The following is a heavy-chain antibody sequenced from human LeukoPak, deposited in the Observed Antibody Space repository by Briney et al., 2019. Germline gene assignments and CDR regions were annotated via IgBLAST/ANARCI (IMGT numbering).Heavy chain of an antibody. CDR3: ARQDFGSGILPGY. J-gene: IGHJ4*02. V-gene: IGHV4-59*08. D-gene: IGHD3-10*01. CDR1: GGSISSYY. CDR2: IYYTGST. Sequence: SETLSLTCTVSGGSISSYYWSWIRQPPGKGLEWIGYIYYTGSTYYNPSLKSRVTISIDTSNSHFSLKLSSVTAADTAVYYCARQDFGSGILPGYWGQGTPVTVSS.